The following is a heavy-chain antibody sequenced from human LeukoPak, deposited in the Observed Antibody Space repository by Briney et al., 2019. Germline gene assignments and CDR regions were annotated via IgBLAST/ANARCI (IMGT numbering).Heavy chain of an antibody. J-gene: IGHJ3*01. Sequence: SETLSLTCTVSGGSISSGGYYWSWIRQHPGKGLEWIGYIYYSGSTSYNPSLKSRVTISVDTSKNQFSLKLRSVTAADTAVYYCVREAATDYYDSSGYYRQTEVFDAWGQGTMVTVSS. CDR3: VREAATDYYDSSGYYRQTEVFDA. D-gene: IGHD3-22*01. V-gene: IGHV4-61*08. CDR2: IYYSGST. CDR1: GGSISSGGYY.